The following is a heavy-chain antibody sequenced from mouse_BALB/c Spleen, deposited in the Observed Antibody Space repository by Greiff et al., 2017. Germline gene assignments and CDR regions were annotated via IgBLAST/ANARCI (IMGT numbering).Heavy chain of an antibody. V-gene: IGHV5-6-5*01. D-gene: IGHD2-4*01. CDR2: ISSGGST. CDR3: ARKGRLQYYFDY. CDR1: GFTFSSYA. J-gene: IGHJ2*01. Sequence: EVQLVESGGGLVKPGGSLKLSCAASGFTFSSYAMSWVRQTPEKRLEWVASISSGGSTYYPDSVKGRFTISRDNARNILYLQMSSLRSEDTAMYYCARKGRLQYYFDYWGQGTTLTVSS.